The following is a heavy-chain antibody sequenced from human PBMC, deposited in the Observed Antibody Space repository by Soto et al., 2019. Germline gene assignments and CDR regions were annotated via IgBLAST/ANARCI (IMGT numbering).Heavy chain of an antibody. CDR1: GFAFNSYA. J-gene: IGHJ4*02. CDR3: ARDSGYSYGWKFDY. D-gene: IGHD5-18*01. CDR2: ISYDGSNK. V-gene: IGHV3-30-3*01. Sequence: QVQLVEAGGGVVQPGRSLRLSCAASGFAFNSYAMHWVRQAPGKGLEWVAVISYDGSNKYYADSVKGRFTISRDNSKNTLYLQMNSLRAEDTAVYYCARDSGYSYGWKFDYWGQGTLVTVSS.